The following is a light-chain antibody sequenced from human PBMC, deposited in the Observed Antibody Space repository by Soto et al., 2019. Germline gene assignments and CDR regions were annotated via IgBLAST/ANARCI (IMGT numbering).Light chain of an antibody. V-gene: IGLV2-14*01. J-gene: IGLJ2*01. CDR1: SSDIGGYNY. Sequence: QSVLTQPASVSGSPGQSITISCTGTSSDIGGYNYVSWYQQHPGKAPKLMIYEVTHRPSGISDRFSGSKSGNTASLTISGLQAEDEADYYCSSYRSGSTLVVFGGGTKLTVL. CDR3: SSYRSGSTLVV. CDR2: EVT.